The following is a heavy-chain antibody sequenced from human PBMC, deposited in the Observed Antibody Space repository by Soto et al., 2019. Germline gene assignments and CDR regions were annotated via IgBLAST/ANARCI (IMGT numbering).Heavy chain of an antibody. V-gene: IGHV4-30-4*01. J-gene: IGHJ5*02. Sequence: NPSETLSLTCTVSGGSISSGDYYWSWIRQPPGKGLEWIGYIYYSGSTYYNPSLKSRVTISVDTSKNQFSLKLSSVTAADTAVYYCAREESGWNRWFDPWGQGTLVTVSS. D-gene: IGHD1-1*01. CDR1: GGSISSGDYY. CDR3: AREESGWNRWFDP. CDR2: IYYSGST.